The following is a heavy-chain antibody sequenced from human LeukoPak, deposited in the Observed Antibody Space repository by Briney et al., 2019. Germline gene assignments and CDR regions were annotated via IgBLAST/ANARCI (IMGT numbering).Heavy chain of an antibody. V-gene: IGHV1-2*02. J-gene: IGHJ4*02. CDR1: GYTFTGYH. Sequence: AASVKASCKASGYTFTGYHIHWVRQAPGQGLEWMGWIYPNNGGTKYAQKFQDRVTMTRDTSITTAYMELSRLRSDDTAVYYCASGTGSDKFPDFDNWGEGPRVTVSS. CDR2: IYPNNGGT. CDR3: ASGTGSDKFPDFDN. D-gene: IGHD3/OR15-3a*01.